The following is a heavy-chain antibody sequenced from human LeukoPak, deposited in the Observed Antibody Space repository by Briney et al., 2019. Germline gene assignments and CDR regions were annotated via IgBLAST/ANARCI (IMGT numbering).Heavy chain of an antibody. CDR2: IYTSGST. CDR1: GGSFSSYY. D-gene: IGHD3-22*01. Sequence: PSETLSLTCAVYGGSFSSYYWSWIRQPAGKGLEWIGRIYTSGSTNYNPSLKSRVTMSVDTSKNQFSLKLSSVTAADTAVYYCARTQREYYYDSSGAIDAFDIWGQGTMVTVSS. V-gene: IGHV4-59*10. CDR3: ARTQREYYYDSSGAIDAFDI. J-gene: IGHJ3*02.